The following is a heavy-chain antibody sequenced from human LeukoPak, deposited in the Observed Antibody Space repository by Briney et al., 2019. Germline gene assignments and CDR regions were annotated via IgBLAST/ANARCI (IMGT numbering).Heavy chain of an antibody. CDR3: ARRPMVRGVIIKDY. V-gene: IGHV1-8*01. CDR1: GYTFTRYD. Sequence: ASVKVSCKASGYTFTRYDINWVRQATGQGLEWMGWMNPNSGNTGYAQKFQGRVTMTRNTSISTAYMELSSLRSEDTAVYYSARRPMVRGVIIKDYWGQGTLVTVSS. D-gene: IGHD3-10*01. CDR2: MNPNSGNT. J-gene: IGHJ4*02.